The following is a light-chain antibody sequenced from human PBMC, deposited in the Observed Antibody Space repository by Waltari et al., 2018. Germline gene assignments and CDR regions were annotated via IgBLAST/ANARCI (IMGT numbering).Light chain of an antibody. J-gene: IGKJ4*01. Sequence: EIVLTQSPGTLSLSPGERATLSYRASQSVSSSYLAWYQQKPGQAPRLLIYDASSRATGIPDRFGGSGSGTDFTLTISRLEPEDFAVYYCQQYGVSTLTFGGGTKVEIK. CDR3: QQYGVSTLT. CDR1: QSVSSSY. V-gene: IGKV3-20*01. CDR2: DAS.